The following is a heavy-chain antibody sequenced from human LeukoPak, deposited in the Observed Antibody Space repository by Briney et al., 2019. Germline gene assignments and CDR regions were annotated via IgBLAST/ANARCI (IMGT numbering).Heavy chain of an antibody. D-gene: IGHD1/OR15-1a*01. CDR1: GFTFSSYS. CDR3: ARFFNNQEDY. Sequence: GGSLRLSCAASGFTFSSYSMNWVRQAPGKGLEWVSYISSSGSTIYYADSVKGRFTISRDNAKNSLYLQMNSLRAEDTAVYYCARFFNNQEDYWGQGTLVTVSS. V-gene: IGHV3-48*04. J-gene: IGHJ4*02. CDR2: ISSSGSTI.